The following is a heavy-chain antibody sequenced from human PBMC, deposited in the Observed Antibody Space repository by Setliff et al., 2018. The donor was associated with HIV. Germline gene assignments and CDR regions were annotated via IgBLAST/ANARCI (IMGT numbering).Heavy chain of an antibody. V-gene: IGHV4-4*09. Sequence: SETLSLTCTVSGGSISSYYWSWIRQSPGKGLEWIGYIYTSGSTNYNPSLKSRVTISVDTSKNQFSLKLSSVTAADTAVYYCARLVVRGVIINLYAFDIWGQGTMVTVSS. D-gene: IGHD3-10*01. J-gene: IGHJ3*02. CDR2: IYTSGST. CDR1: GGSISSYY. CDR3: ARLVVRGVIINLYAFDI.